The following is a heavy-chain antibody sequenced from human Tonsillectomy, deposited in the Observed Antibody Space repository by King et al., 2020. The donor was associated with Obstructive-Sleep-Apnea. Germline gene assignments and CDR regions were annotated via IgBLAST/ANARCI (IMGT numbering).Heavy chain of an antibody. CDR2: ISWNSGSI. J-gene: IGHJ6*02. V-gene: IGHV3-9*01. CDR3: AKDRGIAVAGTSDGMDV. Sequence: VQLVESGGGLVQPGRSLRLSCAASGFTFDDYAMHWVRQAPGKGLEWVSGISWNSGSIGHVEFVKGRFTISRDNAKNSLYLQMNSLRAEDTALYYCAKDRGIAVAGTSDGMDVWGQGTTVTVSS. CDR1: GFTFDDYA. D-gene: IGHD6-19*01.